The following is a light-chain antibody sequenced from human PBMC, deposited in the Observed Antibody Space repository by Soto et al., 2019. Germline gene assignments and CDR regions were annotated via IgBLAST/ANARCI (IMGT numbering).Light chain of an antibody. J-gene: IGLJ1*01. Sequence: QSPLTQPASLSGSPGQSIPILCAGTGGDVGAYNLVCWYQQHPGKAPKLIISEVNTRPSGISNRFSGSKSGDTASLTISGLQAEDEADYFCCSYAGTVAYVFGTGTKVTVL. V-gene: IGLV2-23*02. CDR2: EVN. CDR3: CSYAGTVAYV. CDR1: GGDVGAYNL.